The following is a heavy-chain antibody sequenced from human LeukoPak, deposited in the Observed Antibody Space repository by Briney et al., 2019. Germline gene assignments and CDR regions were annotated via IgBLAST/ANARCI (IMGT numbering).Heavy chain of an antibody. D-gene: IGHD5-18*01. CDR1: GFTLSSYV. CDR2: ISNDGSNK. CDR3: ARIQLWRPFDY. J-gene: IGHJ4*02. Sequence: GGSLRLSCAASGFTLSSYVIHWVRQAPGKGLEWVAVISNDGSNKDYADSVKGRFTISRDNAKNSLYLQMNSLRAEDTAVYYCARIQLWRPFDYWGQGTLVTVSS. V-gene: IGHV3-30*04.